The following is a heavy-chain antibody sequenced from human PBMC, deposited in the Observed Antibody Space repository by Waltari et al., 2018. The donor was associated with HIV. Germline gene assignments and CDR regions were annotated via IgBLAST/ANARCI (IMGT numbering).Heavy chain of an antibody. V-gene: IGHV3-15*01. J-gene: IGHJ4*02. CDR1: GLPFSDAW. Sequence: EVQLVESGGGLVKPGGSLRLSCAASGLPFSDAWMNWVRQAPGKGLERVGRIKSSTDGGTSDYAAPVKGRFTISRDDSKSTLYLQMNSRKTEDTAVYFCTTDYWVVTAYWGQGTLVTVSS. D-gene: IGHD2-21*02. CDR2: IKSSTDGGTS. CDR3: TTDYWVVTAY.